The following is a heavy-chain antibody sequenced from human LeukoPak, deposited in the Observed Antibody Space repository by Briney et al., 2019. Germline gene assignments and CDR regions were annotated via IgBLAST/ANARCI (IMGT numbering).Heavy chain of an antibody. V-gene: IGHV3-23*01. CDR1: GFTFSSYA. J-gene: IGHJ6*04. D-gene: IGHD3-16*01. Sequence: GSLRLSCAASGFTFSSYAMSWVRQAPGKGLEWVSAISGSGGSTYYADSVKGRFAISRDNSKNTLYLQMNSLRAEDTAVYYCAKRSRFGDYYYGMDVWGKGTTVTGSS. CDR3: AKRSRFGDYYYGMDV. CDR2: ISGSGGST.